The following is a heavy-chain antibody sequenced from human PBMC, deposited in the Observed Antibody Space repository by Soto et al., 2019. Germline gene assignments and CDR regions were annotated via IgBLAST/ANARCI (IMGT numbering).Heavy chain of an antibody. V-gene: IGHV1-69*01. CDR1: GGTFSSYA. CDR3: ARYLVLGYCSGGSCYSSDDAFDI. CDR2: IIPIIGTA. J-gene: IGHJ3*02. Sequence: QVQLVQSGAEVKKPGSSVKVSCKASGGTFSSYAISWVRQAPGQGLEWMGGIIPIIGTANYAQKFQGRVTITADESTSTADMEVCSLRSEDTAVYYCARYLVLGYCSGGSCYSSDDAFDIWGQGTMVTVSS. D-gene: IGHD2-15*01.